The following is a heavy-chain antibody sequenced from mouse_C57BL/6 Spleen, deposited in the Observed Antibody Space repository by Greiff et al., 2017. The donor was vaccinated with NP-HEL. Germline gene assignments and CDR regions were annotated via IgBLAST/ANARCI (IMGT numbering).Heavy chain of an antibody. CDR1: GYSFTSYW. CDR3: ARWGITTVVATGAMDY. V-gene: IGHV1-55*01. Sequence: QVQLQQPGAELVKPGASVKMSCKASGYSFTSYWITWVKQRPGQGLAWIGDICPGSGSTNYNEKFKSKATLTVDTSSSTAYMQLSSLTSEDSAVYYCARWGITTVVATGAMDYWGQGTSVTVSS. J-gene: IGHJ4*01. CDR2: ICPGSGST. D-gene: IGHD1-1*01.